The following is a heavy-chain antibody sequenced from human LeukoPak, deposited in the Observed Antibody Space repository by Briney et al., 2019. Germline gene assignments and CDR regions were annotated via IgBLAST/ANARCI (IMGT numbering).Heavy chain of an antibody. CDR1: GFTFSSYA. D-gene: IGHD3-9*01. J-gene: IGHJ4*02. CDR3: ARDRLHYDSLTGYPAD. Sequence: GGSLRLSCAAPGFTFSSYAMSWVRQAPGKGLEWVSSISSSSSYIYYADSVKGRFTISRDNAKNSLYLQMNSLRAEDTAVYYCARDRLHYDSLTGYPADWGQGTLVTVSS. CDR2: ISSSSSYI. V-gene: IGHV3-21*01.